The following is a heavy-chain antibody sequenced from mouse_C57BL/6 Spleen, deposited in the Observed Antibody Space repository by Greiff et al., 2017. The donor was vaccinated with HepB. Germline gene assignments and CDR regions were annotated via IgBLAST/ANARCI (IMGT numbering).Heavy chain of an antibody. D-gene: IGHD2-2*01. CDR1: GFTFSSYA. CDR3: ARAPIYYGYDWYFDV. Sequence: EVQLVESGGGLVKPGGSLKLSCAASGFTFSSYAMSWVRQTPEKRLEWVATISRDNAKNNLYLQMSHLKSEDTAMYYCARAPIYYGYDWYFDVWGTGTTVTVSS. V-gene: IGHV5-4*01. J-gene: IGHJ1*03.